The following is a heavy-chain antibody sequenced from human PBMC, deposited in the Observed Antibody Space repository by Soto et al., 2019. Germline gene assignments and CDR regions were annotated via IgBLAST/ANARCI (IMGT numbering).Heavy chain of an antibody. J-gene: IGHJ6*02. Sequence: QVQLQESGPGLVKPSETLSITCTISGGPMNNYYCSWFRQPRGQGLEWIGYMGYNGFTRYNPSLRSRVAISLDTAKNQFSLNLSSVTAADTALYYSARQWFGELHGLLDDWGQGITVTVSS. D-gene: IGHD3-10*01. CDR2: MGYNGFT. CDR3: ARQWFGELHGLLDD. V-gene: IGHV4-59*08. CDR1: GGPMNNYY.